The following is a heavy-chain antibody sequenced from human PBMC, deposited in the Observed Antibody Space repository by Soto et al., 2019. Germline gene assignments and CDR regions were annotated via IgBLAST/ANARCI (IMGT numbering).Heavy chain of an antibody. CDR2: ISYDGSNK. CDR3: AKDYDFGSGPAHC. Sequence: SLLLSCAASGFTFSSYGMHWVRQAPGKGLEWVAVISYDGSNKYYADSVKGRFTISRDNSKNTLYLQMNSLRAEDTAVYYCAKDYDFGSGPAHCWGQGTLVTVSS. V-gene: IGHV3-30*18. J-gene: IGHJ4*02. D-gene: IGHD3-3*01. CDR1: GFTFSSYG.